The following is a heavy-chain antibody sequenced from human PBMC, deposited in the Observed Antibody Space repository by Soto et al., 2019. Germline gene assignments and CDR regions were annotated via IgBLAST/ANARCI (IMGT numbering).Heavy chain of an antibody. Sequence: QVQLLQSGAEVKKPGTSVRVSCRASGYTFKDYDINWVRRAPGQGLEWMGWMNPNSGNTAYARKFHDRITMTRSVSARTAFMELSSLTPEDTAVYYCARRMTWSLGCVDLWGSGTQVTVSS. CDR1: GYTFKDYD. V-gene: IGHV1-8*01. CDR3: ARRMTWSLGCVDL. D-gene: IGHD3-3*01. J-gene: IGHJ2*01. CDR2: MNPNSGNT.